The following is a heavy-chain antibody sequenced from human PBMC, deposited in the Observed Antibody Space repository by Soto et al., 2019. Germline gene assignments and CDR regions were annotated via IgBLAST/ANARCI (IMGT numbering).Heavy chain of an antibody. D-gene: IGHD4-4*01. CDR2: IISIFGTA. Sequence: SVKVSCKASGGTFSSYAISWVRQAPGQGLEWMGGIISIFGTANYAQKFQGRVTITADESTSTAYMELSSLRSEDTAVYYCARPSTVTTLPYYYGMDVWGQGTTVTVSS. CDR3: ARPSTVTTLPYYYGMDV. CDR1: GGTFSSYA. J-gene: IGHJ6*02. V-gene: IGHV1-69*13.